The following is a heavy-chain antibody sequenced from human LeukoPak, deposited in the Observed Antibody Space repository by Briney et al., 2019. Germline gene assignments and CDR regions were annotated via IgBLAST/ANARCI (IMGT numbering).Heavy chain of an antibody. CDR2: VTPNSGGT. CDR3: AKDRYGDYEAPFHYYMDA. V-gene: IGHV1-2*02. D-gene: IGHD5-12*01. J-gene: IGHJ6*03. CDR1: GYAFTGYY. Sequence: GASVKVSCKASGYAFTGYYMHWVRQAPGQGLEWMGWVTPNSGGTNYAQRFQGRVTMTRDTSISTAYMELNRQRSDDTAVYYCAKDRYGDYEAPFHYYMDAWGKGTTVTVSS.